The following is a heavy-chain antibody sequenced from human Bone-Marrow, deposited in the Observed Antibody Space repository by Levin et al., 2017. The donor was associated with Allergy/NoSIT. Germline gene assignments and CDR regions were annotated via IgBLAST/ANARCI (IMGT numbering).Heavy chain of an antibody. CDR1: GFIFSRYW. CDR2: INSDGSST. CDR3: ASGTDTDYGDYGWVDP. D-gene: IGHD4-17*01. J-gene: IGHJ5*02. Sequence: QPGGSLRLSCAASGFIFSRYWMHWVRQAPGKGLLWVSRINSDGSSTNYADSVKGRFTISRDNAKNTLYLQMNSLRAEDTALYYCASGTDTDYGDYGWVDPWGQGTQVTVSS. V-gene: IGHV3-74*01.